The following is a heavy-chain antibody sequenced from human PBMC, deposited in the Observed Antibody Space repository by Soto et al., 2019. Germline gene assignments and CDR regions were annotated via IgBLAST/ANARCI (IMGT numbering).Heavy chain of an antibody. Sequence: QVQLVQSGAEVKEPGASVKVSRKAFDYTFLSYGITWVRQAPGQGLEWVGWVSAYNRDTNYAQKFHGRLTMSTDTSTSTAYMELRSLRSDDTAVYYCARSSYEGSRFDYWGQGTLVTVSS. V-gene: IGHV1-18*01. CDR2: VSAYNRDT. CDR1: DYTFLSYG. J-gene: IGHJ4*02. CDR3: ARSSYEGSRFDY. D-gene: IGHD3-3*01.